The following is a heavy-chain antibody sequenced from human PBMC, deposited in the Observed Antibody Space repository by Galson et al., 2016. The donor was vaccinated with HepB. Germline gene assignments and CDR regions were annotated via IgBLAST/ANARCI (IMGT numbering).Heavy chain of an antibody. CDR3: AKRPRGYGGGWCDY. CDR2: LTGTSAST. D-gene: IGHD1-26*01. CDR1: GFTLNTYA. J-gene: IGHJ4*02. V-gene: IGHV3-23*01. Sequence: SLRLSCAASGFTLNTYAMSWVRQAPGKGLEWVSTLTGTSASTSYADSVRGRFNVSRDDSTNTLYLQMNNLRAEDTALYYCAKRPRGYGGGWCDYWGQGTLVTVSS.